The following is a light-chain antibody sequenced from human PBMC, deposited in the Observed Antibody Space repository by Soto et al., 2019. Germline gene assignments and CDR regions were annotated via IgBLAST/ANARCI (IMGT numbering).Light chain of an antibody. CDR3: QQYGSSPPWT. CDR1: QSVSSSY. V-gene: IGKV3-20*01. Sequence: EIVLTRSPGTLSLSPGERATLSCRASQSVSSSYLAWYQQKPGQAPRLLIYGASSRATVIPDRFSGSGSGTDFTLTISRLEPEDFAVYYCQQYGSSPPWTLGQGTKVDIK. J-gene: IGKJ1*01. CDR2: GAS.